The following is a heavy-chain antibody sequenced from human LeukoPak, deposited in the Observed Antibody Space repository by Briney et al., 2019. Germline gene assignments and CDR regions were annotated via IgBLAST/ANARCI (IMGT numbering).Heavy chain of an antibody. J-gene: IGHJ4*02. CDR1: GFTFSDYY. Sequence: PGGSLRLSCAASGFTFSDYYMSWIRQAPGKGLEWVSSISSSSSYIYYADSVKGRFTISRDNAKNSLYLQMNSLRAEDTAVYYCWGGSGSYYKRPFDYWGQGTLVTVSS. D-gene: IGHD3-10*01. CDR2: ISSSSSYI. CDR3: WGGSGSYYKRPFDY. V-gene: IGHV3-11*06.